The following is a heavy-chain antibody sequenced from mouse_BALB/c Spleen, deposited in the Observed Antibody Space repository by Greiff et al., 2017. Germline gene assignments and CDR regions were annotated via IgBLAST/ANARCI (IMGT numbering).Heavy chain of an antibody. CDR1: GFTFSSYT. D-gene: IGHD4-1*01. V-gene: IGHV5-12-2*01. Sequence: EVKVVESGGGLVQPGGSLKLSCAASGFTFSSYTMSWVRQTPEKRLEWVAYISNGGGSTYYPDTVKGRFTISRDNAKNTLYLQMSSLKSEDTAMYYCARLNWDEGYAMDYWGQGTSVTVSS. CDR2: ISNGGGST. J-gene: IGHJ4*01. CDR3: ARLNWDEGYAMDY.